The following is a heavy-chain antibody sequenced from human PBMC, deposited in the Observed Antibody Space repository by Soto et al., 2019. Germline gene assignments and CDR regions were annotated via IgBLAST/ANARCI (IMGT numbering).Heavy chain of an antibody. J-gene: IGHJ3*02. V-gene: IGHV4-4*02. CDR3: ASAPDYGDYGLDSAFDI. D-gene: IGHD4-17*01. Sequence: QVQLQESGPGLVKPSGTLSLTCAVSSGSISSSNWWSWVRQPPGKGLAWIGEIYHSGSTNYNPSLKSRVTISVDKAKNQFSLKLSSVTAADTAVYYCASAPDYGDYGLDSAFDIWGQGTMVTVSS. CDR1: SGSISSSNW. CDR2: IYHSGST.